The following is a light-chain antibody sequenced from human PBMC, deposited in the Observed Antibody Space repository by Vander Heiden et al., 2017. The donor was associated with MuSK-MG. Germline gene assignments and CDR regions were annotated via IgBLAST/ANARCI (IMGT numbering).Light chain of an antibody. CDR2: GAS. CDR3: HQYGSSYRT. J-gene: IGKJ1*01. Sequence: EIVLTPSPGTLSLSPGERATLSCRASQSVSSSYLAWYQQKPGQAPRLLIYGASSRATGIPDRFSGSGSGRDFTLTISKLEPEDFAVYYCHQYGSSYRTFGQGTKVEIK. CDR1: QSVSSSY. V-gene: IGKV3-20*01.